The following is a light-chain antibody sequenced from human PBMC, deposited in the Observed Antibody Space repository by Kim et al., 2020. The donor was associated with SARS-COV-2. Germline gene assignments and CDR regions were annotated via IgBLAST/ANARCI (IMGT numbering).Light chain of an antibody. V-gene: IGKV1-5*03. CDR3: QQYKSYPYT. CDR1: QRISNW. Sequence: SASVGDRVTITCRASQRISNWLAWYQQKPGKAPKLLIYKASNLESGVPLRFTGSGSGTEFTLTISSLQPDDFATYYCQQYKSYPYTFGQGTKLEI. J-gene: IGKJ2*01. CDR2: KAS.